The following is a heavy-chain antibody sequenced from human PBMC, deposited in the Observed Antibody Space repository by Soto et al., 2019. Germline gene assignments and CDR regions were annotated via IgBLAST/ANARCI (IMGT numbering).Heavy chain of an antibody. Sequence: QVQLVQSGAEVKKPGASVKVSCKASGYTFTSHGISWVRQAPGQGLEWMGWISAYNGNTNYAQKLQGRVTMTTDTSTSTAYMELRSLRSDDTAVYYCAIRHGSGRSTYYYYGMDVWGQGTTVTVSS. V-gene: IGHV1-18*01. D-gene: IGHD3-10*01. CDR3: AIRHGSGRSTYYYYGMDV. CDR1: GYTFTSHG. J-gene: IGHJ6*02. CDR2: ISAYNGNT.